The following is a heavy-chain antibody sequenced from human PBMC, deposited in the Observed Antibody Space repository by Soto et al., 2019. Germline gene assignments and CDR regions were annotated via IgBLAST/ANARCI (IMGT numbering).Heavy chain of an antibody. J-gene: IGHJ6*02. CDR3: AKDLCSGGSCYDYYYGMDV. Sequence: EVQLLESGGGLVQPGGSLRLSCAASGFTFSSYAMSWVRQAPGKGLEWVSAISGSGGSTYYADSVKGRFTISRDNSKHTLYLQMNSLRAEDTAVYYCAKDLCSGGSCYDYYYGMDVWGQGTTVTVSS. CDR1: GFTFSSYA. D-gene: IGHD2-15*01. CDR2: ISGSGGST. V-gene: IGHV3-23*01.